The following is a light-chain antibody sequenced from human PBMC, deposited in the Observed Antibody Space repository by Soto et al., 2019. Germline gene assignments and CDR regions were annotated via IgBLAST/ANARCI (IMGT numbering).Light chain of an antibody. CDR1: QSVLYSSNNKNY. V-gene: IGKV4-1*01. J-gene: IGKJ2*01. CDR2: WAS. CDR3: QQYYSTPYT. Sequence: DIVMTQSPDSLAVSLGERATINCKSSQSVLYSSNNKNYLAWYQQKPGQPPKLLIYWASTRESGVPDRFSGSGSGTDFTLTISSLQAGDGAVYYCQQYYSTPYTVGQGTKLEIK.